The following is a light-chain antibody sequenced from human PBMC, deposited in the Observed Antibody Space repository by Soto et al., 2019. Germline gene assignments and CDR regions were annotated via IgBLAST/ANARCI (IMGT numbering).Light chain of an antibody. CDR3: QQYNSYPWT. CDR2: KAS. Sequence: AIRMTQSPSSLSASTGDRVTITCLSSQGISSYLAWYQQKPGKAPKVLIYKASSLESGVPSRFSGSGSGTEFTLTISSLQPDDFATYYCQQYNSYPWTFGQGTKVDIK. V-gene: IGKV1-8*01. J-gene: IGKJ1*01. CDR1: QGISSY.